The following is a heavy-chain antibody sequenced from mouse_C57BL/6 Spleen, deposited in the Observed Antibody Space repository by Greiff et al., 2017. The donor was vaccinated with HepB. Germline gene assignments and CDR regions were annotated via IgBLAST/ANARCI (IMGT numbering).Heavy chain of an antibody. V-gene: IGHV1-55*01. Sequence: QVQLQQPGAELVKPGASVKMSCKASGYTFTSYWITWVKQRPGQGLEWIGDIYPGSGSTNYNEKFKSKATLTVDTSSSTAYMQLSSLTSEDSAVYYCARSGHYDYGEEAMDYWGQGTSVTVSS. CDR3: ARSGHYDYGEEAMDY. CDR2: IYPGSGST. J-gene: IGHJ4*01. CDR1: GYTFTSYW. D-gene: IGHD2-4*01.